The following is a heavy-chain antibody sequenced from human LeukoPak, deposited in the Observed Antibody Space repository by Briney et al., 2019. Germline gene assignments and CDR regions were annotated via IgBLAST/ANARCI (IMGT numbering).Heavy chain of an antibody. J-gene: IGHJ5*02. CDR1: GYTFTSYD. D-gene: IGHD3-3*01. V-gene: IGHV1-8*01. Sequence: ASVKASCKASGYTFTSYDINWGRQATGQGLECMGWMNPNSGNTGYAHHFQGRVTMTRNTSISTAYMELSSLRSEDTAVYYCARVYDAFWSGYFLVDPWGQGTLVTVSS. CDR3: ARVYDAFWSGYFLVDP. CDR2: MNPNSGNT.